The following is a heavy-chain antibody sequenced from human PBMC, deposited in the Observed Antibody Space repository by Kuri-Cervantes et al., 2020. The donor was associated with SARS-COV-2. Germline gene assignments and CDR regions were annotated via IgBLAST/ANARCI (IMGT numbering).Heavy chain of an antibody. D-gene: IGHD6-6*01. V-gene: IGHV1-18*04. CDR3: ARGSSSSSNYYYYGMDV. CDR1: GYTFTSYG. Sequence: ASVKVSCKASGYTFTSYGISWVRRAPGQGLEWMGWISAYNGNTNYAQKLQGRVTMTTDTSTSTAYMELRSLRSDDTAVYYCARGSSSSSNYYYYGMDVWGQGTTVTVSS. CDR2: ISAYNGNT. J-gene: IGHJ6*02.